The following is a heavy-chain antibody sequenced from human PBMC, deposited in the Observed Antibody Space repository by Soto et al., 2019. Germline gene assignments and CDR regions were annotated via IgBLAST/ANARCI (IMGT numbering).Heavy chain of an antibody. Sequence: GGSLRLSCAASGFTFSSYAMSWVRQAPGKGLEWVSAISGSGGSTYYADSVKGRFTISRDNSKNTLYLQMNSLRAEDTAVYYCAKTQKALRFLEWLLFDYWGQGTLVTVSS. CDR3: AKTQKALRFLEWLLFDY. D-gene: IGHD3-3*01. J-gene: IGHJ4*02. CDR2: ISGSGGST. V-gene: IGHV3-23*01. CDR1: GFTFSSYA.